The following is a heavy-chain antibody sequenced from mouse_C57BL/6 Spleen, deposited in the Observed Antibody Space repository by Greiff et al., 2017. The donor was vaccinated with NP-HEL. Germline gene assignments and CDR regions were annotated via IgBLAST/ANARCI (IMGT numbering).Heavy chain of an antibody. Sequence: VQLQQSGPELVKPGASVKISCKASGYSFTDYNMNWVKQSNGKSLEWIGVINPNYGTTSYNQKFKGKATLTVDQSSSTAYMQLNSLTSEDSAVYYCAGYYDYPYYYAMDYWGQGTSVTVSS. V-gene: IGHV1-39*01. CDR3: AGYYDYPYYYAMDY. D-gene: IGHD2-4*01. CDR1: GYSFTDYN. J-gene: IGHJ4*01. CDR2: INPNYGTT.